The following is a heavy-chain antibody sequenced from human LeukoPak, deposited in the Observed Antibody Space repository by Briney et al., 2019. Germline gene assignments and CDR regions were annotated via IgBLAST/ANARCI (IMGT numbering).Heavy chain of an antibody. J-gene: IGHJ5*02. CDR3: AKVYGTRPTIYNWFDP. CDR1: GFTFSSYG. Sequence: GGSLRLSCAASGFTFSSYGMHWVRQAPGKGLEWVAFIRYDGSNKYYADSVKGRFTISRDNSKNTLYLQMNSLRAEDTAVYYCAKVYGTRPTIYNWFDPWGQGTLVTVSS. V-gene: IGHV3-30*02. D-gene: IGHD2-2*02. CDR2: IRYDGSNK.